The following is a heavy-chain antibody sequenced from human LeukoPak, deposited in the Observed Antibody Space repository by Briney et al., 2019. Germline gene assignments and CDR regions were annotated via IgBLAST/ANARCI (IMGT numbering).Heavy chain of an antibody. Sequence: GGSLRLSCAASGFTFSSYSMNWVRQAPGEGLEWVSHISSDGTTIYYADSVRGRFTISRDNAKNSLYLQMNSLRAEDTAVYYCASPVVPAALRGFDYWGQGTLVTVSS. V-gene: IGHV3-48*01. CDR2: ISSDGTTI. D-gene: IGHD2-2*01. CDR3: ASPVVPAALRGFDY. J-gene: IGHJ4*02. CDR1: GFTFSSYS.